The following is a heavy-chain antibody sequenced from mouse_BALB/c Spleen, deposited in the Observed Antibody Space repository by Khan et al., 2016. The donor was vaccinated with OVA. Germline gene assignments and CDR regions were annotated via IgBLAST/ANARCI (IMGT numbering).Heavy chain of an antibody. CDR2: INPSNGYT. Sequence: QVQLQQSGAELARPGASVKMSCKASGYTFTSYTIHWIKLRPGQGLEWIGFINPSNGYTNYTQKFKDKATLTADKSSTTVYMQLSSLTSDDSAVDNCVRDGAYHRNDGWFAYWGQGTLVTVSA. CDR1: GYTFTSYT. V-gene: IGHV1-4*01. CDR3: VRDGAYHRNDGWFAY. J-gene: IGHJ3*01. D-gene: IGHD2-14*01.